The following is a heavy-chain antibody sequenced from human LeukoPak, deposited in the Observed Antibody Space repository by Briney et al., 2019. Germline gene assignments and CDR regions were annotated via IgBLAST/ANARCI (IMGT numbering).Heavy chain of an antibody. Sequence: SETLSLTCTVPTYSISSGYYWGWIRQPPGKGLEWIGSIYHSGSTYYNPSLKSRVTISVDTSKNQFSLKLSSVTAADTAVYYCARDPDSSGWFDYWGQGTLVTVSS. D-gene: IGHD6-19*01. J-gene: IGHJ4*02. CDR3: ARDPDSSGWFDY. CDR2: IYHSGST. V-gene: IGHV4-38-2*02. CDR1: TYSISSGYY.